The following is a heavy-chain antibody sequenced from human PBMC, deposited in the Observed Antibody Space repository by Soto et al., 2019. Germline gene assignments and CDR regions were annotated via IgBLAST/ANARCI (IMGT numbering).Heavy chain of an antibody. V-gene: IGHV3-21*01. D-gene: IGHD4-4*01. Sequence: PGGSLRLSCAASGFTFSSYSMNWVRQAPGKGLEGVSSISGSGNYTHYADFLRGRFSISRDNAKTSLYLQMNSLRAEDTPVYYCAREGINNYNEYYFDSWGQGTVVTVSS. CDR1: GFTFSSYS. CDR2: ISGSGNYT. J-gene: IGHJ4*02. CDR3: AREGINNYNEYYFDS.